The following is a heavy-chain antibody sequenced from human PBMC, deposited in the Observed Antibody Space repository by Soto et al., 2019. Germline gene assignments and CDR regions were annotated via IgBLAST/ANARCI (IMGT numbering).Heavy chain of an antibody. CDR1: GGSISSYN. V-gene: IGHV4-59*01. J-gene: IGHJ4*02. D-gene: IGHD6-19*01. CDR2: ISYSGST. Sequence: PSETLSLTCTVSGGSISSYNWNWMRQPPGKGLEWIGYISYSGSTNYNPALKSRVTISVDTSMNQFSLKLTSVTAADTAVYYCARNGVGAWYGFDYWGQGTLVTVSS. CDR3: ARNGVGAWYGFDY.